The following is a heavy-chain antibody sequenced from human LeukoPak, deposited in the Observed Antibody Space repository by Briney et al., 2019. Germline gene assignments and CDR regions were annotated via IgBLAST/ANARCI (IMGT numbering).Heavy chain of an antibody. Sequence: SETLSLTCTVSGGSISSSSYYWGWIRQPPGKGLEWIGSIYYSGSTYYNPSLKSRVTISVDTSKNQFSLKLSSVTAADTAVYYCARDPGIMYSSGPQAFDIWGQGTMVTVSS. CDR1: GGSISSSSYY. D-gene: IGHD6-19*01. CDR3: ARDPGIMYSSGPQAFDI. CDR2: IYYSGST. V-gene: IGHV4-39*07. J-gene: IGHJ3*02.